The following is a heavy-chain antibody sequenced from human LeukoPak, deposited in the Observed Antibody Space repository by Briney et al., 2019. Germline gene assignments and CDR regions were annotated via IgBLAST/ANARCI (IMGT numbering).Heavy chain of an antibody. CDR3: AHRVVSSGWGRDASDI. Sequence: SGPTLVNPTQTLTLTCTVSGFSLSASGVGVGWIRQPPGKALEWLTLIYWDDDKRYSPSLKSRLTITKDTSKNQVVLTMSNMDPVDTATYYCAHRVVSSGWGRDASDIWGQGTMLTVSS. J-gene: IGHJ3*02. D-gene: IGHD6-19*01. CDR2: IYWDDDK. CDR1: GFSLSASGVG. V-gene: IGHV2-5*02.